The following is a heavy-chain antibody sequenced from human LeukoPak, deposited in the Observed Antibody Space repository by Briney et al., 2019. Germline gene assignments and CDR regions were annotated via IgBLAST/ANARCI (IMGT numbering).Heavy chain of an antibody. CDR1: GFTFSSYG. CDR3: AKRGVVIRVILVGFHKEAYYFDS. CDR2: IWDDGSKE. Sequence: QPGRSLRLSCAASGFTFSSYGMHWVRQAPGKGLEWLALIWDDGSKEKYADSVKGRFTISRDNPKNTLYLQMNSLRAEDTAVYFCAKRGVVIRVILVGFHKEAYYFDSWGQGALVTVSS. D-gene: IGHD3-22*01. V-gene: IGHV3-33*06. J-gene: IGHJ4*02.